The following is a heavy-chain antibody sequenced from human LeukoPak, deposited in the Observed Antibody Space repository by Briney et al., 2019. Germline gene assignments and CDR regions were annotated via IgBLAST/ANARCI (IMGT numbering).Heavy chain of an antibody. D-gene: IGHD6-6*01. CDR2: INHRGST. CDR3: ARGPRIAARTFDY. Sequence: SETLSLTCAVYGGSFSGYYWSWIRQPPGKGLEWIGEINHRGSTNYNPSLKSRVTISVDTSKNQFSLKLSSVTAADTAVYYCARGPRIAARTFDYWGQGTLVTVSS. J-gene: IGHJ4*02. CDR1: GGSFSGYY. V-gene: IGHV4-34*01.